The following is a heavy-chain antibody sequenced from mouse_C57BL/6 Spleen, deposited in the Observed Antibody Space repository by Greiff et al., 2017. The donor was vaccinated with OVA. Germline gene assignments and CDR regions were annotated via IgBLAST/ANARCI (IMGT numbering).Heavy chain of an antibody. V-gene: IGHV1-64*01. CDR3: ARLITTVVGEYFDV. D-gene: IGHD1-1*01. CDR2: IHPNSGST. CDR1: GYTFTSYW. J-gene: IGHJ1*03. Sequence: VQLQQPGAELVKPGASVKLSCKASGYTFTSYWMHWVKQRPGQGLEWIGMIHPNSGSTNYNEKFKSKATLTVDKSSSTAYMQLSSLTSEDSAVYYCARLITTVVGEYFDVWGTGTTVTVSS.